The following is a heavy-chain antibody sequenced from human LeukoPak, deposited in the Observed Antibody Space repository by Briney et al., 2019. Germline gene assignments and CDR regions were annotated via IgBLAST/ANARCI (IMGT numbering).Heavy chain of an antibody. V-gene: IGHV3-21*01. CDR2: ISFNRHYI. J-gene: IGHJ4*02. Sequence: PGGSLRLSCVVSGFTFSAYSMNSVRQAPGKGLGWVSSISFNRHYIYYADSVKGRFTISRDDAKNSLYLQMNSLRAEDTAVYYCARYPLSSSCYFFDYWGQGTLVTVSS. CDR1: GFTFSAYS. D-gene: IGHD2-2*01. CDR3: ARYPLSSSCYFFDY.